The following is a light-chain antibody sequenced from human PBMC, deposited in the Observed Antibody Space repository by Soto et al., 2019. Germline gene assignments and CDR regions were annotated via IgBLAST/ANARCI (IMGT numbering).Light chain of an antibody. CDR3: CSYAGSSTLV. CDR1: SSDVGSYNL. CDR2: EVS. Sequence: QSALTQPASVSGSPGQSITISCTGTSSDVGSYNLVSWYQQHPGKAPQVMIYEVSKRPSGVSNRFSGSKSGNTASLTVSGLQSEDEDDYYCCSYAGSSTLVFGGGTKLTVL. J-gene: IGLJ2*01. V-gene: IGLV2-23*02.